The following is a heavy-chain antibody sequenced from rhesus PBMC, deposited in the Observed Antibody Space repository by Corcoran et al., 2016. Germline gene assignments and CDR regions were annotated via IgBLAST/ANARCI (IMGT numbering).Heavy chain of an antibody. D-gene: IGHD4-29*01. CDR3: ARHDYAV. J-gene: IGHJ4*01. CDR2: ISYSGKTI. Sequence: EVQLVESGGGLVQPGGSLRLSCAASGFPFSYYVMDWVRQAPGKWLEWVSYISYSGKTIYYPDSVKGRFTISRDNAKNSLSLQMSSLRADDTAVYYCARHDYAVWGQGVLVTVSS. CDR1: GFPFSYYV. V-gene: IGHV3-136*01.